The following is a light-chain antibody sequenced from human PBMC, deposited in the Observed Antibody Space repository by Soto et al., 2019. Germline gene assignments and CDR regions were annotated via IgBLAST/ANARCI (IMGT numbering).Light chain of an antibody. CDR1: QSVSSN. Sequence: EIVMTQSTATLSVSPGERATLSCRASQSVSSNLAWYQQKPGQAPRLLIYGASTRATGIPARFSGSGSGTEFTLTISSLQSEDFAVYYCQQYNNWPLGFGPGTKVDIK. V-gene: IGKV3-15*01. J-gene: IGKJ3*01. CDR3: QQYNNWPLG. CDR2: GAS.